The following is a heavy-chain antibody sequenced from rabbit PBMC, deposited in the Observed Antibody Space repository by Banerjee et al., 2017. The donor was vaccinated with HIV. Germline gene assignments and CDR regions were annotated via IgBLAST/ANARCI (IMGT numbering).Heavy chain of an antibody. CDR2: IYAGSSGST. CDR1: GFSFSSSYY. V-gene: IGHV1S40*01. CDR3: ARDNYAGSSYPYYFNL. D-gene: IGHD8-1*01. Sequence: QSLEESGGDLVKPGASLTLTCTASGFSFSSSYYMCWVRQAPGKGLEWIACIYAGSSGSTYYASWAKGRFTISKTSSTTVTLQMTSLTAADTATYFCARDNYAGSSYPYYFNLWAQGPWSPS. J-gene: IGHJ4*01.